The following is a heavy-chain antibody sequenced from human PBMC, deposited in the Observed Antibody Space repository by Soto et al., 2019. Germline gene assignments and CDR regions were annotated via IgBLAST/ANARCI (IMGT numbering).Heavy chain of an antibody. D-gene: IGHD2-2*01. V-gene: IGHV1-18*01. CDR2: ISAYNGNT. J-gene: IGHJ5*02. Sequence: VASVKVSCKASGYTFTSYGISWVRQAPGQGLEWMGWISAYNGNTNYAQKLQGRVTMTTDTSTSTAYMELRSLRSDDTAVYYCARDGLDIVVVPAASKPPSINWFDPWGQGTLVTVSS. CDR3: ARDGLDIVVVPAASKPPSINWFDP. CDR1: GYTFTSYG.